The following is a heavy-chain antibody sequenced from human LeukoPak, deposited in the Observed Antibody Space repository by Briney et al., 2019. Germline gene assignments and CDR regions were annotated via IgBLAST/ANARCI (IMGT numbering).Heavy chain of an antibody. CDR1: GFSFSSYA. D-gene: IGHD3-16*02. CDR3: ARDPPPNYDYVWGSYRPGGVDY. Sequence: EGSLRLSCAASGFSFSSYAMSWVRQAPGKGLEWVSGIISSGATTYYTGSVKGRFTISRDNAKNSLYLQMNSLRAEDTAVYYCARDPPPNYDYVWGSYRPGGVDYWGQGTLVTVSS. J-gene: IGHJ4*02. V-gene: IGHV3-23*01. CDR2: IISSGATT.